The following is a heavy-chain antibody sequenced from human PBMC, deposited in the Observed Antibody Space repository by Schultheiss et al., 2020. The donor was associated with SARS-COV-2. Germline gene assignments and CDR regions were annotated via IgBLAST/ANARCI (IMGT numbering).Heavy chain of an antibody. D-gene: IGHD1-1*01. CDR2: IYYSGST. CDR3: ARWKVSDWNPGGGMDV. V-gene: IGHV4-59*05. CDR1: GGSISSYY. Sequence: SETLSLTCTVSGGSISSYYWSWIRQPAGKGLEWIGSIYYSGSTYYNPSLKSRVTISVDTSKNQFSLKLSSVTAADTAVYYCARWKVSDWNPGGGMDVWGQGTTVTVSS. J-gene: IGHJ6*02.